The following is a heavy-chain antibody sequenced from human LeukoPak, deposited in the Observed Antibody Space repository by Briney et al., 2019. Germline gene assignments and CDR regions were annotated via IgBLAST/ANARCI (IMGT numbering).Heavy chain of an antibody. CDR1: GGSISSGGYY. CDR2: IYYSGST. Sequence: SGTLSLTCTVSGGSISSGGYYWSWIRQHPGKGLEWIGYIYYSGSTYYNPSLKSRTTISVDTSKNQFSLKLSSVTAADTAVYYCARGDGYYFDYWGQGTLVTVSS. D-gene: IGHD2-21*01. J-gene: IGHJ4*02. CDR3: ARGDGYYFDY. V-gene: IGHV4-31*03.